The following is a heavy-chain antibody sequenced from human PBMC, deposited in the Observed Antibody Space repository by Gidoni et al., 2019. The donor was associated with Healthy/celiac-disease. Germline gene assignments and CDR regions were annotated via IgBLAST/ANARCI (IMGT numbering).Heavy chain of an antibody. V-gene: IGHV3-11*06. CDR2: ISSSSSYT. CDR3: ARVSSGYWVSLDY. J-gene: IGHJ4*02. CDR1: GFTFSDYY. D-gene: IGHD3-22*01. Sequence: QVQLVESGGGLVKPGGSLRLSCAASGFTFSDYYMSWIRQAPGKGLEWVSYISSSSSYTNYADSVKGRFTISRDNAKNSLYLQMNSLRAEDTAVYYCARVSSGYWVSLDYWGQGTLVTVSS.